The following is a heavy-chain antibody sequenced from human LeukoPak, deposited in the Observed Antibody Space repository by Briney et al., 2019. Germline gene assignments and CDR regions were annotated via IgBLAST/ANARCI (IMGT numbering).Heavy chain of an antibody. Sequence: SETLSLTCAVYGGSFSGYYWSWIRQPPGKGLEWIGEINHSGSTNYNQSLKSRVTISVDTSKNQFSLKLSSVTAADTAVYYCATTTIRLGYWGQGTLVTVS. J-gene: IGHJ4*02. CDR2: INHSGST. CDR1: GGSFSGYY. CDR3: ATTTIRLGY. V-gene: IGHV4-34*01. D-gene: IGHD1-26*01.